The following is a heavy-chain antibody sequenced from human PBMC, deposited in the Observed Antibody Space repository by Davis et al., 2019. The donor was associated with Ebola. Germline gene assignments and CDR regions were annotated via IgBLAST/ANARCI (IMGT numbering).Heavy chain of an antibody. CDR2: INHSGST. J-gene: IGHJ4*02. V-gene: IGHV4-34*01. CDR3: ASVPLQQQLLQYYFDY. CDR1: GGSFSGYY. D-gene: IGHD6-13*01. Sequence: MPSETLSLTCAVYGGSFSGYYWGWIRQPPGKGLEWIGEINHSGSTNYNPSLKSRVTISVDTSKNQFSLKLSSVTAADTAVYYCASVPLQQQLLQYYFDYWGQGTLVTVSS.